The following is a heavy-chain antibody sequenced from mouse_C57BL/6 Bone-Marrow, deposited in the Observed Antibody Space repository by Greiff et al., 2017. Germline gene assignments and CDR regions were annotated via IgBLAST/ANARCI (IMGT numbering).Heavy chain of an antibody. Sequence: EVQLVESGGDLVKPGGSLKLSCAASGFTFSSYGMSWVRQTPDKRLEWVATISSGGSYTYYPDSVKGRFTISRDNAKNTLYLQMSSLKSEDTAMYYCARLQLGPWFAYWGQGTLVTVSA. J-gene: IGHJ3*01. V-gene: IGHV5-6*01. CDR1: GFTFSSYG. CDR3: ARLQLGPWFAY. D-gene: IGHD4-1*02. CDR2: ISSGGSYT.